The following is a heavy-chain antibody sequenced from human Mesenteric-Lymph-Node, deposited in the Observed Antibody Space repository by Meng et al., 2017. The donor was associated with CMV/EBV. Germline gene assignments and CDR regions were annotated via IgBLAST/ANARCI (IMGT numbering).Heavy chain of an antibody. CDR1: GYSFTVHA. V-gene: IGHV1-3*01. CDR2: NNVDSGNT. J-gene: IGHJ5*02. D-gene: IGHD2-21*02. Sequence: SGYSFTVHALHWRRRTRGEVHGCVVRNNVDSGNTEYSQRFKGRVTIARDITAGTAYMDLSSLKAEDTAVYYCARAATLPFPSYLDLWGQGTLVTVSS. CDR3: ARAATLPFPSYLDL.